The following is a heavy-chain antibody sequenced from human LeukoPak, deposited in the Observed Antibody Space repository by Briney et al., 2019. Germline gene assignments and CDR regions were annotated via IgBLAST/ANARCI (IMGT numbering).Heavy chain of an antibody. J-gene: IGHJ4*02. CDR1: GGSISSYY. Sequence: SETLSLTCTVSGGSISSYYWSWIRQPAGKGLEWVGRIYSSGSTNDNPSLKSRVTMSVDTSKDQFSLKLTSVTAADTAVYYCARARSGSLDYWGQGTLVTVSS. CDR2: IYSSGST. V-gene: IGHV4-4*07. CDR3: ARARSGSLDY. D-gene: IGHD1-26*01.